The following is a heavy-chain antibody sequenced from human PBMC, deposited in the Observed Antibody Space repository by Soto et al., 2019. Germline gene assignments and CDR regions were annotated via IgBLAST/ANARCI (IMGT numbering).Heavy chain of an antibody. J-gene: IGHJ5*02. V-gene: IGHV4-39*01. CDR2: IYYSGST. D-gene: IGHD2-8*01. CDR1: GGSISSSSYY. Sequence: QLQLQESGPGLVKPSETLSLTCTVSGGSISSSSYYWGWIRQPPGKGLEWIGSIYYSGSTYYNPSLKSRVTISVDTSKNQFSLKLSSVTAADTAVYYCVYDPGHRPFDPWGQGTLVTVSS. CDR3: VYDPGHRPFDP.